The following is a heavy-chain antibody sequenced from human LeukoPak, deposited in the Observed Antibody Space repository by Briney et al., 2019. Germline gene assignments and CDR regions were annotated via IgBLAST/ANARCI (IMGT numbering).Heavy chain of an antibody. J-gene: IGHJ4*02. CDR3: ARGTEALLWFGELYYFDY. CDR1: GFTFSSYA. CDR2: ISYDGSNK. D-gene: IGHD3-10*01. V-gene: IGHV3-30*14. Sequence: GGSLRLSCAASGFTFSSYAMHWVRQAPGKGLEWVAVISYDGSNKYYADSVKGRFTISRDNSKNTLYLQMGSLRAEDMAVYYCARGTEALLWFGELYYFDYWGQETLVTVSS.